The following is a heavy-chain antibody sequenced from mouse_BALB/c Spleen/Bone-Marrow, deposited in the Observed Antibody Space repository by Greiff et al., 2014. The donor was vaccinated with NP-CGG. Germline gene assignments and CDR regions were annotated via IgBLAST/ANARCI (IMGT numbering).Heavy chain of an antibody. CDR1: GYTFTDYN. CDR3: GRGGSHGGFVY. V-gene: IGHV1S29*02. J-gene: IGHJ3*01. Sequence: EVQLQQSGPELVKPGAAVKISCKASGYTFTDYNMHWVKQSHGKSLEWIGYIYPYNGGTGYNQKFKSKATLTVDNSSTTAYMELRSLTSEDAAVYYCGRGGSHGGFVYWGQGTLVTVSA. CDR2: IYPYNGGT.